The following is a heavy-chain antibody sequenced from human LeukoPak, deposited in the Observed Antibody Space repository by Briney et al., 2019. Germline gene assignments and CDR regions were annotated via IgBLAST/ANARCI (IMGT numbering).Heavy chain of an antibody. CDR3: ARRAGGYSHPYDY. Sequence: GGSLRLSCATSGFIFSHHGMNWVRQAPGKGLEWVSGIRADAVTTYYADSVKGRFIISRDNSKNTVYLQMNSLSAEDAAVYYCARRAGGYSHPYDYWGQGILVTVSS. CDR1: GFIFSHHG. D-gene: IGHD4-23*01. CDR2: IRADAVTT. J-gene: IGHJ4*02. V-gene: IGHV3-23*01.